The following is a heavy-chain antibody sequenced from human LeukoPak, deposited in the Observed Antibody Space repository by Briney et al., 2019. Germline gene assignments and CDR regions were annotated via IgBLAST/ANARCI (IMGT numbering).Heavy chain of an antibody. D-gene: IGHD3-10*01. CDR1: GGTFSSYA. V-gene: IGHV1-69*05. Sequence: SVKVSCKASGGTFSSYAISWVRQAPGQGLEWMGGIIPIFGTANYAQKFQGRVTITTDESTSTAYMALSSLRSEDTAVYYCASPRYGSGSAAHWFDPWGQGTLVTVSS. CDR3: ASPRYGSGSAAHWFDP. CDR2: IIPIFGTA. J-gene: IGHJ5*02.